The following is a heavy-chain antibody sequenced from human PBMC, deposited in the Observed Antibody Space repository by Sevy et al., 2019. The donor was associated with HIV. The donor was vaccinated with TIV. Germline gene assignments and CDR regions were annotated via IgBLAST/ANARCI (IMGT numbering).Heavy chain of an antibody. J-gene: IGHJ4*02. CDR1: GGTFISYI. CDR3: ERWSISLDY. Sequence: ASVKVSCKASGGTFISYIVSWVRQAPGQGLEWMGAITPVLGTTHYAQKFKGRVTITADEPTNTVYMDLSSLRSEDTAVYFCERWSISLDYWGQGTLVTVSS. D-gene: IGHD3-3*02. V-gene: IGHV1-69*13. CDR2: ITPVLGTT.